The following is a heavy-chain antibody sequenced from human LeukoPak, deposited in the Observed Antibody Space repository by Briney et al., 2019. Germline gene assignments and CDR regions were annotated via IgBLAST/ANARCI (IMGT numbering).Heavy chain of an antibody. J-gene: IGHJ5*02. CDR1: GFTFTSYV. V-gene: IGHV3-23*01. CDR3: AKTRQSVIAVAGWLFDH. D-gene: IGHD6-19*01. Sequence: GGSLRLSCAASGFTFTSYVMVWVRQAPGKGLEWVSAITGRGGTIYYADSVKGRFTISRDNSKNTLYLQVNSLRAEDTALYYCAKTRQSVIAVAGWLFDHWGQGTLVTVSS. CDR2: ITGRGGTI.